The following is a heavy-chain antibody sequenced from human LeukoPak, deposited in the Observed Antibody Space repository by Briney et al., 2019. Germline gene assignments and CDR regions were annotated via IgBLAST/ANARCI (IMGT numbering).Heavy chain of an antibody. CDR1: GFTFSSYA. V-gene: IGHV3-23*01. D-gene: IGHD3-10*01. CDR3: AKFLFGDPTFDY. Sequence: PGGSLRLSCAASGFTFSSYAMSWVRQAPGKGLEWVSAISGSGGSTYYADSVKGRFTISRDNSKNTLYLQMNSLRAEGTAVYYCAKFLFGDPTFDYWGQGTLVTVSS. J-gene: IGHJ4*02. CDR2: ISGSGGST.